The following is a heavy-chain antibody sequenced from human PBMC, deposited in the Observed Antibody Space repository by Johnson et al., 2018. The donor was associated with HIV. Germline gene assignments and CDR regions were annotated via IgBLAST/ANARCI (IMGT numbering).Heavy chain of an antibody. CDR2: IYSGGRT. CDR1: GFTVSTNS. Sequence: DVQLVESGGGLVQPGGSLRLSCAASGFTVSTNSMSWVRQAPGKGLEWVSVIYSGGRTYYADSVKGRFTISRDNSKNTLYLQMSSLRAEDTAVYYCARSPRIVVVVAATVGHAFDIWGQGTMVTVSS. D-gene: IGHD2-15*01. CDR3: ARSPRIVVVVAATVGHAFDI. J-gene: IGHJ3*02. V-gene: IGHV3-66*01.